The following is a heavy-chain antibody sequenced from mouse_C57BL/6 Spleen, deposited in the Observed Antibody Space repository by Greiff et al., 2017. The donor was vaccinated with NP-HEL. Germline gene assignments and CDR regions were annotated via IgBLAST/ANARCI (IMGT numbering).Heavy chain of an antibody. CDR1: GFNIKDYY. V-gene: IGHV14-2*01. CDR3: AYGSSYDWYFDV. D-gene: IGHD1-1*01. CDR2: IDPEDGET. J-gene: IGHJ1*03. Sequence: EVKLVESGAELVKPGASVKLSCTASGFNIKDYYMHWVKQRTEQGLEWIGRIDPEDGETKYAPKFQGKATITADTSSNTAYLQLSSLTSEDTAVYYCAYGSSYDWYFDVWGTGTTVTVSS.